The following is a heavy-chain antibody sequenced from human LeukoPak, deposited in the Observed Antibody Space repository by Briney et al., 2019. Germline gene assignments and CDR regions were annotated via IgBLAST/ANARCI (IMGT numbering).Heavy chain of an antibody. CDR3: ARELGALAYCGGDCYYGMDV. J-gene: IGHJ6*02. D-gene: IGHD2-21*01. CDR2: INPSGGST. CDR1: GGTFSSYA. Sequence: ASVKVSCKASGGTFSSYAISWVRQAPGQGLEWMGIINPSGGSTSYAQKFQGRVTMTRDTSTSTVYMELSSLRSEDTAVYYCARELGALAYCGGDCYYGMDVWGQGTTVTVSS. V-gene: IGHV1-46*01.